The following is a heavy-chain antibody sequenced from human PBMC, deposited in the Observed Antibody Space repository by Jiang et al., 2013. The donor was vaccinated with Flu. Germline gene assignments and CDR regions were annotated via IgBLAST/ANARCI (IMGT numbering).Heavy chain of an antibody. J-gene: IGHJ6*02. CDR3: ARVRTVAGTFLXYYYYGMDV. Sequence: QSGSELKKPGASVKVSCKASGYTFSSYGLNWVRQAPGQGLEWMGWINTNTGNPTYAQGFTGRFVFSLDTSVSTAYLQISSLRAEDTAVYYCARVRTVAGTFLXYYYYGMDVWGQG. CDR1: GYTFSSYG. V-gene: IGHV7-4-1*02. CDR2: INTNTGNP. D-gene: IGHD6-19*01.